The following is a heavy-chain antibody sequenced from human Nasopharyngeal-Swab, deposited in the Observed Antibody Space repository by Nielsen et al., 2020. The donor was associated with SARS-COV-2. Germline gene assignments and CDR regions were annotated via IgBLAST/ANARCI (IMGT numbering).Heavy chain of an antibody. CDR2: IIGSGSNI. J-gene: IGHJ3*01. CDR3: AREVIEQAVSDAFDF. V-gene: IGHV3-21*01. D-gene: IGHD3-16*02. CDR1: GFTFSSYS. Sequence: GESLKISCAASGFTFSSYSMKWVRQAPGKGLEWVSSIIGSGSNIYYADSVKGRFTISRDNAKNSLFLQMNSLRAEDTAVYYCAREVIEQAVSDAFDFWGQGTMVTVSS.